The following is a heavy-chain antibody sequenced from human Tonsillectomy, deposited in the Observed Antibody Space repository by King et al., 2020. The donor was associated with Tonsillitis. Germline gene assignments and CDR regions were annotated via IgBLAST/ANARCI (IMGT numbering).Heavy chain of an antibody. V-gene: IGHV3-7*01. CDR2: IDQNEREK. D-gene: IGHD3-16*01. Sequence: VQLVESGGGLVQPGGSLRLSCAASGFTFTNYWMSWFRQAPGKGLEWVAHIDQNEREKNYVDSVKGRFTISRDNARNSLYLQMNSLRAEDTALYYCARDSYGIDDSWGQGTLVTVSS. CDR1: GFTFTNYW. J-gene: IGHJ4*02. CDR3: ARDSYGIDDS.